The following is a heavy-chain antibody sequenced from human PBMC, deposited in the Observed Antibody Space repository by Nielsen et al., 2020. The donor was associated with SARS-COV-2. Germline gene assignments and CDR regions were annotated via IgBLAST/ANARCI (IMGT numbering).Heavy chain of an antibody. CDR2: ISYDGSNK. CDR3: ARDGVVRGDALDL. D-gene: IGHD3-10*01. V-gene: IGHV3-30-3*01. CDR1: GFTFSNYA. Sequence: GESLKISCAASGFTFSNYAMHWVRQAPGKGLEWVAVISYDGSNKYYADSVKGRFTISRDNSKNTLYLQMNSLRAEDTAVYYCARDGVVRGDALDLWGQGTMVTVSS. J-gene: IGHJ3*01.